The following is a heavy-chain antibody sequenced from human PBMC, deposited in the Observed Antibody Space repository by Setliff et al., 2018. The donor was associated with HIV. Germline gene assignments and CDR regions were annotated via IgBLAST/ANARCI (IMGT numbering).Heavy chain of an antibody. CDR1: GFTFSRYS. V-gene: IGHV3-21*01. CDR3: ARDFLGDGYMDV. J-gene: IGHJ6*03. D-gene: IGHD3-16*01. CDR2: ISSSSSYI. Sequence: PGGSLRLSCAASGFTFSRYSMNWFRQAPGKGLEWVSSISSSSSYIYHADSVKGRFTISRDNAKNSLYLQMNSLRAEDTAVYYRARDFLGDGYMDVWGKGTTVTVSS.